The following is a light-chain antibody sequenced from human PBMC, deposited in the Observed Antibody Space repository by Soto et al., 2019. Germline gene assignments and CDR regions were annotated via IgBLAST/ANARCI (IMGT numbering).Light chain of an antibody. CDR2: GAS. V-gene: IGKV3-20*01. J-gene: IGKJ2*01. CDR3: QQYDSSPMYP. Sequence: EIVLTQSPGTLSLSPGERATLSCRASQSVTSSYLAWYQQKPGQAPRLLIYGASSRATGIPDRFSGSGSGTDFTLTISRLEPEDFAVYYCQQYDSSPMYPFGQGTKLEIK. CDR1: QSVTSSY.